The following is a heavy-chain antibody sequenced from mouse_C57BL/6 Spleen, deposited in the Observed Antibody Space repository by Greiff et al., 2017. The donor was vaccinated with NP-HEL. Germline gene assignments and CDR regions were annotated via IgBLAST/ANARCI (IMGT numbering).Heavy chain of an antibody. Sequence: VQLQQSGPELVKPGASVKIPCKASGYTFTDYNMDWVKQSHGKSLEWIGDINPNNGGTIYNQKFKGKATLTVDKSSSTAYMELRSLTSEDTAVYYCATLYDGYSYFDVWGTGTTVTVSS. V-gene: IGHV1-18*01. D-gene: IGHD2-3*01. J-gene: IGHJ1*03. CDR3: ATLYDGYSYFDV. CDR1: GYTFTDYN. CDR2: INPNNGGT.